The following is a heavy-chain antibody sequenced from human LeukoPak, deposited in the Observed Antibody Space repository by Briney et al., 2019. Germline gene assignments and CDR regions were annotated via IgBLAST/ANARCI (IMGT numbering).Heavy chain of an antibody. CDR1: GGSLTSDY. D-gene: IGHD6-13*01. Sequence: SETLSLTCSVAGGSLTSDYWSWIRQSPVRGLEFIAYIYSIGTIYNPSLKDRVTLSIDTSNSQYSLKLDSVTAAYTAVYYCARRAAMGQAYFAYWGQGIRVTVSS. CDR3: ARRAAMGQAYFAY. J-gene: IGHJ4*02. V-gene: IGHV4-59*08. CDR2: IYSIGT.